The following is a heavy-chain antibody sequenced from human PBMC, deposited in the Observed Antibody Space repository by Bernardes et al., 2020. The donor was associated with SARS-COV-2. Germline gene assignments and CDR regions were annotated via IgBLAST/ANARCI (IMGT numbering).Heavy chain of an antibody. CDR3: ARQGSSKPYYYYYYGMDV. CDR2: IYYSGST. V-gene: IGHV4-39*01. Sequence: TLSLTCTVSGGSISSSSYYWGWIRQPPGKGLEWIGSIYYSGSTYYNPSLKSRVTISVDTSKNQFSLKLSSVTAADTAVYYCARQGSSKPYYYYYYGMDVWGQGTTVTVSS. CDR1: GGSISSSSYY. D-gene: IGHD6-13*01. J-gene: IGHJ6*02.